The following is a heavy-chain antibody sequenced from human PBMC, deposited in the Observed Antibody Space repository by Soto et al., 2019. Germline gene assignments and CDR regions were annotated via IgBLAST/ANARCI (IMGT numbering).Heavy chain of an antibody. D-gene: IGHD6-19*01. CDR3: AKDSRGYSSGWTLSYFDY. J-gene: IGHJ4*02. Sequence: EVQLLESGGGLVQPGGSLRLSCAAFGFTFSSYAMSWVRQAPGTGREWVSGISGTGGSTYYADSVQGRFTISRDNSKSTLYLQMNSLRAEDTAVYYCAKDSRGYSSGWTLSYFDYWGQGTLVTVSS. V-gene: IGHV3-23*01. CDR1: GFTFSSYA. CDR2: ISGTGGST.